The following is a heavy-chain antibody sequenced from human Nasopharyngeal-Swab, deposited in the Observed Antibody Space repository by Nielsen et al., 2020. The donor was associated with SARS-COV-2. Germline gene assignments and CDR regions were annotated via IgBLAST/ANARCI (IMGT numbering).Heavy chain of an antibody. CDR2: ISGRASST. D-gene: IGHD6-19*01. CDR3: AKEVAVPGTPFDY. J-gene: IGHJ4*02. CDR1: GFTFSSYA. V-gene: IGHV3-23*01. Sequence: GESLKISCAASGFTFSSYAMGWVRQTPGKGLEWVSSISGRASSTYYADSVKGRFTISRDNSKNTLFLQMNSLRAEDTAVYYCAKEVAVPGTPFDYWGQGTLVTVSS.